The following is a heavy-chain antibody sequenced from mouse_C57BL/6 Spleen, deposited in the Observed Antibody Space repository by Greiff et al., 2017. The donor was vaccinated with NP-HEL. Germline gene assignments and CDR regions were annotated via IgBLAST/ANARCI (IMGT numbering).Heavy chain of an antibody. CDR3: ARGRSNYDAMDY. CDR2: IDPSDSYT. V-gene: IGHV1-69*01. J-gene: IGHJ4*01. D-gene: IGHD2-5*01. CDR1: GYTFTSYW. Sequence: QVQLQQPGAELVMPGASVKLSCKASGYTFTSYWMHWVKQRPGQGLEWIGEIDPSDSYTNYNQKFKGKSTLTVDKSSSTAYMQLSSLTSEDSAVDYCARGRSNYDAMDYWGQGTSVTVSS.